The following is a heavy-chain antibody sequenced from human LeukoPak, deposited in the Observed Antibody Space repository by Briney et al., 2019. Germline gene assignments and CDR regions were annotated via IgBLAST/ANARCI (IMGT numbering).Heavy chain of an antibody. D-gene: IGHD4-17*01. CDR2: SHHSRTT. J-gene: IGHJ5*02. CDR1: GGSVNTYY. Sequence: KSSETLSLTCTVSGGSVNTYYWSWFRQPPGRGLEWIAYSHHSRTTRYNPSLMSRVTISLDTSKNQISLKLSSVTAADTAIYYCARTLDHGSADPWGQGTLVTVSS. CDR3: ARTLDHGSADP. V-gene: IGHV4-59*02.